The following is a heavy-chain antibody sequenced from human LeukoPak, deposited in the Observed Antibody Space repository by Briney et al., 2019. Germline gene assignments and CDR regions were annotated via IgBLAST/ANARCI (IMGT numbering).Heavy chain of an antibody. CDR1: GFTFSSYS. D-gene: IGHD3-22*01. CDR2: ISSSSSTI. CDR3: ARAYYDSSGYLDY. J-gene: IGHJ4*02. V-gene: IGHV3-48*01. Sequence: GGSLRLSCAASGFTFSSYSMNWVRQAPGKGLEWVSYISSSSSTIYYADSVKGRFTISRDNAKNSLYLQMNSLRAEDTAVYYCARAYYDSSGYLDYWGQGTLVTVSS.